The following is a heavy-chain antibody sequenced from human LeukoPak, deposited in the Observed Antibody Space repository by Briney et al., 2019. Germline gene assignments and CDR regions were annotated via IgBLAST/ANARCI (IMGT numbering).Heavy chain of an antibody. CDR2: ISHTGSLT. Sequence: PGWSLRLSCAASGFTSTPSELNWVRQAPGKRQELISYISHTGSLTYYAESVKGRFTISRDNAKNFLYLQMNSLRVEDTGIYYCSSYCSEGTCYGYFHHWGQGTLVSVSS. D-gene: IGHD2-15*01. V-gene: IGHV3-48*03. CDR1: GFTSTPSE. J-gene: IGHJ1*01. CDR3: SSYCSEGTCYGYFHH.